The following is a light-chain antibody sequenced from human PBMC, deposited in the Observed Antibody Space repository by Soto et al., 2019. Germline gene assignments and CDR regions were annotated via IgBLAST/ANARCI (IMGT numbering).Light chain of an antibody. CDR2: WAS. V-gene: IGKV4-1*01. J-gene: IGKJ1*01. CDR1: QSVLYSSNNKNY. Sequence: DIVMTRSPDSLAVSLGERATINCKSSQSVLYSSNNKNYLAWYQQKPGQPPKLLIYWASTRESGVPDRFSGSGSGTDFTLTISSLQAEDVAVYYCQQYFRPWTFGQGTKVEIK. CDR3: QQYFRPWT.